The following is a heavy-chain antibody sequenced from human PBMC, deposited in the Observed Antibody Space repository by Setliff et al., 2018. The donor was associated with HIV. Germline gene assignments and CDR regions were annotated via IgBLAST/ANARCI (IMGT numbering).Heavy chain of an antibody. Sequence: ASVKVSCKASGYTFIAYGISWVRRAPGQGLEWMGWINPGNDYTKYSQTFQDRVTITRDTSASTVYMELGSLRSEDTAIYYCARDGGPGSGWGDYSYYFSMDVWGKGTTVTVSS. V-gene: IGHV1-3*01. CDR1: GYTFIAYG. CDR2: INPGNDYT. D-gene: IGHD6-19*01. CDR3: ARDGGPGSGWGDYSYYFSMDV. J-gene: IGHJ6*03.